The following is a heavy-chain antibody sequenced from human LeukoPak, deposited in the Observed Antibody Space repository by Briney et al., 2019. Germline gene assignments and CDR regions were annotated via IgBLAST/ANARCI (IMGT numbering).Heavy chain of an antibody. D-gene: IGHD4-23*01. CDR1: GGSFSGYY. CDR2: INHSGST. CDR3: ASSTVVTPLVD. V-gene: IGHV4-34*01. Sequence: PSETLSRTCALYGGSFSGYYWSWIRQPPGKGLKWIGEINHSGSTNYNPSLKSRVTISVDTSKNQFSLKLSSVTAADTAVYYCASSTVVTPLVDWGQGTLVTVSS. J-gene: IGHJ4*02.